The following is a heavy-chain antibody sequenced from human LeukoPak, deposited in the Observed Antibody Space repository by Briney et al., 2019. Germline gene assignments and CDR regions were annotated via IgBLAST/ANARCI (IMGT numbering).Heavy chain of an antibody. J-gene: IGHJ4*02. Sequence: SQTLSLTCAVSGGSISSGGYYWSWIRQPPGKGLEWIGYIYHSGSTYYNPSLKSRVTISVDRSKNQFSLKLSSVTAADTAVYYCARTGAVAGTDLDYWGQGTLVTVSS. CDR3: ARTGAVAGTDLDY. CDR1: GGSISSGGYY. D-gene: IGHD6-19*01. CDR2: IYHSGST. V-gene: IGHV4-30-2*01.